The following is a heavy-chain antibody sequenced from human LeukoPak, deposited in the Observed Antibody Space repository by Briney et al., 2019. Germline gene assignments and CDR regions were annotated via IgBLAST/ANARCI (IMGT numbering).Heavy chain of an antibody. CDR1: GFTFSVHY. D-gene: IGHD2-21*02. V-gene: IGHV3-72*01. Sequence: AGGSLRLSCAASGFTFSVHYMDWVRQAPGKGLEWVGRVRNKANTYSTDYAASVRGRFTISRDDSKSSLYLQMNGLKTEDTAVYYCARAGGSGDYYSHYSDYWGQGTLVTVSS. CDR3: ARAGGSGDYYSHYSDY. J-gene: IGHJ4*02. CDR2: VRNKANTYST.